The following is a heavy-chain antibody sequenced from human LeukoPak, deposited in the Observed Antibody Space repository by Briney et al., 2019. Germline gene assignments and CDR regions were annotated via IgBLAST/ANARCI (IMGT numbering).Heavy chain of an antibody. Sequence: GGSLRLSCAASGFTFSSYSMNWVRQAPGKGLEWVSYISSSSSTIYYADSVKGRFTISRDNAKNSLYLQMNSLRAEDTAVYYCAKPYYDFWSGHPDYYYYYMDVWGKGTTVTVSS. CDR2: ISSSSSTI. D-gene: IGHD3-3*01. CDR3: AKPYYDFWSGHPDYYYYYMDV. J-gene: IGHJ6*03. V-gene: IGHV3-48*04. CDR1: GFTFSSYS.